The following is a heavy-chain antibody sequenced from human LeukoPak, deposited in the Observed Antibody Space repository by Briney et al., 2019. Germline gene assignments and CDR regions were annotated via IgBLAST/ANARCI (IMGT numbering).Heavy chain of an antibody. CDR2: ISGSGGST. CDR3: AKDGEYYDFWSGYGHAFDI. V-gene: IGHV3-23*01. Sequence: GGSMRLSCAASGFTFSSYAMSWVRQAPGKGLEWVSAISGSGGSTYYADSVKGRFTISRDNSKNTLYLQMNSLRAEDTAVYYCAKDGEYYDFWSGYGHAFDIWGQGTMVTVSS. J-gene: IGHJ3*02. CDR1: GFTFSSYA. D-gene: IGHD3-3*01.